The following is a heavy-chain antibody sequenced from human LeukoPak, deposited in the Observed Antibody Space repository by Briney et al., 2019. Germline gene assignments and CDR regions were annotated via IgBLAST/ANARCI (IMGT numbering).Heavy chain of an antibody. D-gene: IGHD3-16*01. CDR1: GYTFTDYY. J-gene: IGHJ5*02. V-gene: IGHV1-2*02. CDR3: ARGHNSYSSNSFDP. Sequence: APVQVSCKASGYTFTDYYIHWVRQAPGRGLESMGWINPNSGGTTYTQKFQGRVTMTRDTSISTAYMELGRLTSDDTAVYYCARGHNSYSSNSFDPWGQGTLVTVSS. CDR2: INPNSGGT.